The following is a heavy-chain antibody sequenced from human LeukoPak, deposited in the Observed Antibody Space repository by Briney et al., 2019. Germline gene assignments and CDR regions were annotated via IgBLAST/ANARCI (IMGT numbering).Heavy chain of an antibody. Sequence: TGGSLTLSCAASGFTVTSTYITWVRQALGKGLEWVSIIHISGSTYYADSVRGRFTISRDNSKNTVYLQMNSLRADDTAVYYCARAVEYLPLDYWGQGTLVAVSS. D-gene: IGHD2/OR15-2a*01. V-gene: IGHV3-66*01. CDR1: GFTVTSTY. CDR2: IHISGST. J-gene: IGHJ4*02. CDR3: ARAVEYLPLDY.